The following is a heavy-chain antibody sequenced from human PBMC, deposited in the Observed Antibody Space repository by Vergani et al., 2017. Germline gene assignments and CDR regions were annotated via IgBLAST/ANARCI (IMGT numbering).Heavy chain of an antibody. CDR1: GGSISSYY. Sequence: QVQLQESGPGLVKPSETLSLTCTVSGGSISSYYWSWIRQPPGKGLEWIGYIYYSGSTNYNPSLKSRVTISVDTSKNQFSLKLSSVTAADTAVYYCARGHSAANNXIDYWGQGTLVTVSS. CDR2: IYYSGST. J-gene: IGHJ4*02. CDR3: ARGHSAANNXIDY. V-gene: IGHV4-59*01. D-gene: IGHD2-2*01.